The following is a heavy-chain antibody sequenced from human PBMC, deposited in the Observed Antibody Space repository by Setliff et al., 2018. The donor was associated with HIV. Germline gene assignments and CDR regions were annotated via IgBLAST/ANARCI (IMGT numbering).Heavy chain of an antibody. Sequence: SETLSLTCTVSGASVASGDSYWSWLRLPAGKGLEWIGHVHTNVRTNYHPSLNSRVTISADISKNEFSLNLRSVTAADTAVYFCARDRFGVPANDWGQGILVTVSS. J-gene: IGHJ4*02. V-gene: IGHV4-61*09. CDR1: GASVASGDSY. CDR2: VHTNVRT. D-gene: IGHD3-3*01. CDR3: ARDRFGVPAND.